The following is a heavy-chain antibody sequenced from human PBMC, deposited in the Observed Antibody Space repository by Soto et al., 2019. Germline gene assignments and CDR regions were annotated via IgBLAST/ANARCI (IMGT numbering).Heavy chain of an antibody. CDR3: AKDKTWGGAAGVTYYFDY. CDR2: ISGGGRSI. CDR1: GFTCSSYA. V-gene: IGHV3-23*01. Sequence: PGGSLRLSCAASGFTCSSYAMSWVRQTPGQGLEWVSAISGGGRSIYYADSVKGRFTTSRDNSENTLYLQMNSLRADDTAVYYCAKDKTWGGAAGVTYYFDYWGLGTLVTVSS. J-gene: IGHJ4*02. D-gene: IGHD6-13*01.